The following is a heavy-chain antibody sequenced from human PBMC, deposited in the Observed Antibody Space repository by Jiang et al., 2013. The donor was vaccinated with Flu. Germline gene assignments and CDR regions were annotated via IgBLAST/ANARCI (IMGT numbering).Heavy chain of an antibody. V-gene: IGHV4-59*01. Sequence: PGLVKPSETLSLTCTVSGGSISSYYWSWIRQPPGKGLEWIGYIYYSGSTNYNPSLKSRVTISVDTSKNQFSLKLSSVTAADTAVYYCASSSGSHWEDAFDIWGQGTMVTVSS. CDR3: ASSSGSHWEDAFDI. CDR2: IYYSGST. CDR1: GGSISSYY. J-gene: IGHJ3*02. D-gene: IGHD3-22*01.